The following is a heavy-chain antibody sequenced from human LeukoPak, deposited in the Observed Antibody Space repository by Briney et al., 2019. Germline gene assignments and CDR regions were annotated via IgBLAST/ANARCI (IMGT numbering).Heavy chain of an antibody. CDR3: ARIYRPYYDSTGYYFPSYWYFDL. J-gene: IGHJ2*01. V-gene: IGHV4-31*03. Sequence: SETLSLTCTVSGGSISSGGYYWSWIRQHPGKGLEWIGYIYYSGSTYYNPPLKSRVTISVDTSKNQFSLELSSVTAADTAVYYCARIYRPYYDSTGYYFPSYWYFDLWGRGTLVTVSS. D-gene: IGHD3-22*01. CDR1: GGSISSGGYY. CDR2: IYYSGST.